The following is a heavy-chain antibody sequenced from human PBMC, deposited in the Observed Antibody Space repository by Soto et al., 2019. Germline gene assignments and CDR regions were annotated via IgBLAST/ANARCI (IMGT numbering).Heavy chain of an antibody. V-gene: IGHV1-2*02. CDR3: ARRDRSGFSYWLDT. CDR2: INPNSGGT. CDR1: GYTFTGYY. D-gene: IGHD3-22*01. J-gene: IGHJ5*02. Sequence: ASVKVSCKASGYTFTGYYMHWLRQAPGQGLEWMGWINPNSGGTNYAQKFQGGVTMTRDTSISTAYMELSRLRSDDTAVYYCARRDRSGFSYWLDTWGQGTLVTVSS.